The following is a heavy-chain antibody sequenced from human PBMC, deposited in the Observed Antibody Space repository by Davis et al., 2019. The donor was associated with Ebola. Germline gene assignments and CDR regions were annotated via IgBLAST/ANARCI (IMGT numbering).Heavy chain of an antibody. CDR1: GFTFSSYS. CDR3: ARDDTSGYYWGFVF. Sequence: GGSLRLSCAASGFTFSSYSMNWVRQAPGKGLEWVSYISSSSSTIYYADSVKGRFTISRDNAKNSLYLQMDSLRAEDTAFYYCARDDTSGYYWGFVFWGQGTLVTVSS. CDR2: ISSSSSTI. V-gene: IGHV3-48*04. D-gene: IGHD3-22*01. J-gene: IGHJ4*02.